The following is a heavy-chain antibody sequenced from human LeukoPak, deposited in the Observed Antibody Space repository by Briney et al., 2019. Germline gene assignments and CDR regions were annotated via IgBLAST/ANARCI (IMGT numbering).Heavy chain of an antibody. CDR1: GGSISGGDYY. J-gene: IGHJ4*02. CDR3: ARTWGFCTGGTCDHSLAY. CDR2: IFYSGST. D-gene: IGHD2-15*01. Sequence: SETLSLTCTVSGGSISGGDYYWSWIRQPPGRGLEWTAYIFYSGSTYYNPSLKTRVTISADAAKNQFSLRLSSVTAADTAVYYCARTWGFCTGGTCDHSLAYWGQGTLVTVSS. V-gene: IGHV4-30-4*01.